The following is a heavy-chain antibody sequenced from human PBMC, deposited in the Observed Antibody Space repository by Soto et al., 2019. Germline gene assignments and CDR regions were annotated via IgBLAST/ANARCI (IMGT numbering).Heavy chain of an antibody. Sequence: GGSLRLSWAAAGFTVSSNYMSWVRQAPGKGLEWVSVIYSGGSTYYADSVKGRFTISRDNSKNTLYLQMNSLRAEDTAVYYCARGGTMNTVPHYYYYGMDVWGQGTTVTVSS. CDR1: GFTVSSNY. D-gene: IGHD4-17*01. CDR3: ARGGTMNTVPHYYYYGMDV. V-gene: IGHV3-66*01. J-gene: IGHJ6*02. CDR2: IYSGGST.